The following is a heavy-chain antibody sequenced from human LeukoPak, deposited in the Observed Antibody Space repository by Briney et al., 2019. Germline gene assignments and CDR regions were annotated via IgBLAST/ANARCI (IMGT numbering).Heavy chain of an antibody. CDR3: AVEETMTNAFDI. Sequence: ASVKVSCKAYGYTFTSYAMHWVRQAPGQRLEWMGWINAGNGNTKYSQKFQGRVTITRDTSASTAYMELSSLRSEDTAVYYCAVEETMTNAFDIWGQGTMVTVSS. D-gene: IGHD3-22*01. J-gene: IGHJ3*02. V-gene: IGHV1-3*01. CDR2: INAGNGNT. CDR1: GYTFTSYA.